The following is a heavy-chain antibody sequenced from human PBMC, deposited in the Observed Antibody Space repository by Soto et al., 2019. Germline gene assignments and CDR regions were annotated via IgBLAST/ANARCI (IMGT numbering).Heavy chain of an antibody. J-gene: IGHJ4*02. CDR3: PTTPYYDILPGYTF. CDR1: GYTFTSYG. D-gene: IGHD3-9*01. Sequence: ASVKVSCKASGYTFTSYGISWVRQAPGQGLEWMGWISAYNCNKNYAQKLQGRVTMTTDISTSTAHLELRSLRFDDTAVYYCPTTPYYDILPGYTFWGQGTLVTVSS. CDR2: ISAYNCNK. V-gene: IGHV1-18*01.